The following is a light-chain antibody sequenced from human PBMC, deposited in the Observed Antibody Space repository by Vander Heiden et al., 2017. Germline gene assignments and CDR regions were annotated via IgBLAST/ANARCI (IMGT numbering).Light chain of an antibody. J-gene: IGKJ1*01. CDR2: AAS. CDR3: LQLNSYPGT. CDR1: QGISSY. V-gene: IGKV1-9*01. Sequence: DIQLTQSPSFLSASVGDRVTITCRASQGISSYLAWYQQKPGKAPKLLIYAASTLQSGVPSSFRGSGSGTEFTLTISSLQPEDFATYYCLQLNSYPGTFGQGTKVEIK.